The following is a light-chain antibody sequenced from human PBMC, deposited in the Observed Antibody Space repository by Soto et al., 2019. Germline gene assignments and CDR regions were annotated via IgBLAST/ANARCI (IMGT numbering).Light chain of an antibody. V-gene: IGKV3D-15*01. CDR1: QSVSNN. CDR3: QQYNTWPYT. Sequence: EIVMTQSPATLSVSPRERATLSCRASQSVSNNLAWYQQKPGQAPRLLIYDTSTRAAGVPARFSGGASGTEFTLTISSLQSEDFAVYSCQQYNTWPYTFGQGTKLEIK. J-gene: IGKJ2*01. CDR2: DTS.